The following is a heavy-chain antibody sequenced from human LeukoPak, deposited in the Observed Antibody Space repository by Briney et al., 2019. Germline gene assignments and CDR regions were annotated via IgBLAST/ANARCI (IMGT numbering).Heavy chain of an antibody. CDR1: GGSISSGGYY. Sequence: TSETLSLTCTVSGGSISSGGYYWSWIRQHPGKGLEWIGYIYYSGSTYYNPSLKSRVTISVDTSKNQFSLKLSSVTAADTAMYYCARAMARYYFDYWGQGTLVTVSS. V-gene: IGHV4-31*03. J-gene: IGHJ4*02. CDR3: ARAMARYYFDY. CDR2: IYYSGST.